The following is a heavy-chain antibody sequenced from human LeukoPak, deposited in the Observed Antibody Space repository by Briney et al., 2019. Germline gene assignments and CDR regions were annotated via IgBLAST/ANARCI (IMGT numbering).Heavy chain of an antibody. Sequence: PGGSLRLSCAASGFTFSSYAMSWVRQAPGKGLEWVSAISGSGGSTYYADSVKGRFTISRDNSKNTLYLQMNSLRAEDTAVYYCAKDKGSGGYFPHFDYWGQGTLVTVSS. CDR2: ISGSGGST. CDR3: AKDKGSGGYFPHFDY. CDR1: GFTFSSYA. V-gene: IGHV3-23*01. J-gene: IGHJ4*02. D-gene: IGHD3-22*01.